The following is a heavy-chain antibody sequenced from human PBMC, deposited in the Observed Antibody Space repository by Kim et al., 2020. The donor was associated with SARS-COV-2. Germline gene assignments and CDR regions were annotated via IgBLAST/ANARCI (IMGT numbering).Heavy chain of an antibody. Sequence: GGSLRLSCAASGFTFSAYFMGWIRQAPGKGLEWVADITARHSRAYYADSVKGRFTISRDDARNSLFLQMNSLRVEDTAVYYCARERPMLQGVLPPDLWGQGHRVTVSS. CDR2: ITARHSRA. J-gene: IGHJ5*02. CDR1: GFTFSAYF. D-gene: IGHD3-10*01. V-gene: IGHV3-11*04. CDR3: ARERPMLQGVLPPDL.